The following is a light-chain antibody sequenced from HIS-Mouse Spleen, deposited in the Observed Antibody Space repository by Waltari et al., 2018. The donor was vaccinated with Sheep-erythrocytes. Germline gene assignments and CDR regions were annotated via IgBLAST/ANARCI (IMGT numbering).Light chain of an antibody. J-gene: IGKJ5*01. CDR3: QQANSFPIT. CDR2: DAS. CDR1: QGISSW. V-gene: IGKV1-12*01. Sequence: DIQMTQSPSSVSPSVGYRVTFTCRASQGISSWLAWYQQKPVKAPKLLIYDASSLQSGVPSRFSGSGSGTNFTLTISSMQPEDFATYYCQQANSFPITFGQGTRLEIK.